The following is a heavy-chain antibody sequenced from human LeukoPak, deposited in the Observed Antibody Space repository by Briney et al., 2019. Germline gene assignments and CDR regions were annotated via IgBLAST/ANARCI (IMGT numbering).Heavy chain of an antibody. CDR2: INTNTGNP. CDR3: ARRKKSLSITMILVPDY. V-gene: IGHV7-4-1*02. Sequence: ASVKVSCKAFGYTLTDYYMYWVRQAPGQGPEWMGWINTNTGNPTYAQGFTGRFVFSLDTSVSTAYLQISSLKAEDTAVYYCARRKKSLSITMILVPDYWGQGTLVTVSS. D-gene: IGHD3-22*01. CDR1: GYTLTDYY. J-gene: IGHJ4*02.